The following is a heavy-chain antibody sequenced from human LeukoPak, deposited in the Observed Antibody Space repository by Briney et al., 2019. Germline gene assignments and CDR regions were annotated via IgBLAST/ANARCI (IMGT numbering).Heavy chain of an antibody. J-gene: IGHJ5*02. Sequence: SETLSLTCTVSGGSISSYYWNWIRQPPGKGLEWIGYIYYSGCPYYNPSLKSRVTISVDTSKNQFSLNLTSVTAADTAVYYCARDIRPYNWFDPWGQGTLVTVSS. D-gene: IGHD2-2*02. CDR1: GGSISSYY. CDR2: IYYSGCP. CDR3: ARDIRPYNWFDP. V-gene: IGHV4-59*12.